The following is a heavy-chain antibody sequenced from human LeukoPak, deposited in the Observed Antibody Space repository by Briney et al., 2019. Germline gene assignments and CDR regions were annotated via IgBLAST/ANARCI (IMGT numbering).Heavy chain of an antibody. Sequence: SETLSLTCTVSGDSISSYYWSWIRQPAGKGLEWIGRIYTSGSTNYNPPLKSRVTMSVDTSKNQFSLKLSSVTAADTAVYYCARDGESYYYGSGSPYFDYWGQGTLVTVSS. V-gene: IGHV4-4*07. J-gene: IGHJ4*02. CDR2: IYTSGST. D-gene: IGHD3-10*01. CDR1: GDSISSYY. CDR3: ARDGESYYYGSGSPYFDY.